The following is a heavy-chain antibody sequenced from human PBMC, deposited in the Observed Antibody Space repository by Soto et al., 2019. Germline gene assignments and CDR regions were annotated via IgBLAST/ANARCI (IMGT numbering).Heavy chain of an antibody. D-gene: IGHD5-12*01. CDR1: GYTFISYG. Sequence: HVQLVQSGAEVKKPGASLKVSCKASGYTFISYGVSWVRQAPGQGLEWLGWIRPYNGNTNYAQKFQGRITMTTDTSTSTADMDLRSLRTDDTAVYYCARDQTKWLTDAFDIWGQATMVVVTS. J-gene: IGHJ3*02. CDR2: IRPYNGNT. CDR3: ARDQTKWLTDAFDI. V-gene: IGHV1-18*01.